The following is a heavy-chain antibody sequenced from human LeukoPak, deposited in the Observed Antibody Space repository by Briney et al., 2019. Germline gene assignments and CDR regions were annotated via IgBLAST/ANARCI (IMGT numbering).Heavy chain of an antibody. Sequence: ASVTVSCKASGYTFTSYYMHWVRQAPGQRLEWMGWINAGNGNTKYSQKFQGRVTITRDTSASTAYMELSSLRSEDTAVYYCARDQKTLRFLEWLSQAPYYFDYWGQGTLVTVSS. CDR3: ARDQKTLRFLEWLSQAPYYFDY. CDR2: INAGNGNT. CDR1: GYTFTSYY. V-gene: IGHV1-3*01. J-gene: IGHJ4*02. D-gene: IGHD3-3*01.